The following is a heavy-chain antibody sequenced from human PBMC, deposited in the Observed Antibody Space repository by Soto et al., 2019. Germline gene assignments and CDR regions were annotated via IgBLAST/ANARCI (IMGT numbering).Heavy chain of an antibody. J-gene: IGHJ5*02. Sequence: SETLSLTCTVSGGSISSYYWSWIRQPPGKGLEWIGYIYDSGSTNYNPSLKSRVTISVDTSKNQFSLKLSSVTAADTAVYYCARLGSSRTYFRFDPWGQGTLVTVSS. D-gene: IGHD6-13*01. CDR3: ARLGSSRTYFRFDP. V-gene: IGHV4-59*01. CDR1: GGSISSYY. CDR2: IYDSGST.